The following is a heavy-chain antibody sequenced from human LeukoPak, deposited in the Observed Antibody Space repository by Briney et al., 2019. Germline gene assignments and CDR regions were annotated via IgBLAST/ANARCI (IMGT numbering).Heavy chain of an antibody. D-gene: IGHD6-13*01. CDR3: ARVAKARVGGVYYFDY. CDR2: IGTAGDT. CDR1: GVTFSDYD. Sequence: GGSLRLSCAASGVTFSDYDMHWVRQATGKGLEWVSAIGTAGDTYYTGSVKGRFTISRENAKNSLYPQMNSLRAGDTAVYYCARVAKARVGGVYYFDYWGQGTLVTVSS. V-gene: IGHV3-13*01. J-gene: IGHJ4*02.